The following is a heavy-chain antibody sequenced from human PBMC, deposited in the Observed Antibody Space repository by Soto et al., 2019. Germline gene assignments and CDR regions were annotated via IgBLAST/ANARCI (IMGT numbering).Heavy chain of an antibody. Sequence: EVQVVESGGGLVKPGGSLRLSCAASEFTFSNAWMSWVRQAPGKGLEWVGRIKSKTDGGTTDYAAPVKGRFTISRDDSKNTLYLQMNSLKTEDTAVYYCTTGVRDSSGSMRLYYYYDTDVWGQGTTVTVSS. J-gene: IGHJ6*02. CDR2: IKSKTDGGTT. CDR1: EFTFSNAW. D-gene: IGHD3-22*01. CDR3: TTGVRDSSGSMRLYYYYDTDV. V-gene: IGHV3-15*01.